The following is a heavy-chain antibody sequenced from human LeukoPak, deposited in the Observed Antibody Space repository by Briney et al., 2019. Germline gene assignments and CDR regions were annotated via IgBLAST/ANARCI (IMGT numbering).Heavy chain of an antibody. CDR1: GGSISSSSYY. CDR3: ARQVPVGATPLNHFDY. J-gene: IGHJ4*02. D-gene: IGHD1-26*01. V-gene: IGHV4-39*01. Sequence: PSETLSLTCTVSGGSISSSSYYWGWIRQPPGKGLEWIGSIYYSGSTYYNPSLKSRVTISVDTSKNQFSLKLSSVTAADTAVYYCARQVPVGATPLNHFDYWGQGTLVTVSS. CDR2: IYYSGST.